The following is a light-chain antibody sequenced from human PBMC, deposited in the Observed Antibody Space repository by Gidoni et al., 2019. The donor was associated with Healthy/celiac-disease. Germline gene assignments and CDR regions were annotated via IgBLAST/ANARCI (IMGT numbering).Light chain of an antibody. J-gene: IGKJ1*01. CDR1: KSVSSSY. Sequence: EIVVTQSPGTLSLSPGERATLSCRASKSVSSSYLAWYQQKPGQAPRLLIYGASSMATGIPDRFSGSGSGTDFTLTISRLEPEDFAVYYCQQYGSSPCTFXQXTKVEIK. CDR2: GAS. CDR3: QQYGSSPCT. V-gene: IGKV3-20*01.